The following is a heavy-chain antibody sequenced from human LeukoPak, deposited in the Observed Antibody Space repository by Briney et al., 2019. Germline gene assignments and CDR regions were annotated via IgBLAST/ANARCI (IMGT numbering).Heavy chain of an antibody. D-gene: IGHD1-26*01. CDR1: GGTFSSYD. J-gene: IGHJ6*03. Sequence: ASVKVSCKASGGTFSSYDINWVRQATGQGLEWMGWMNPNSGNTGYAQKFQGRVTITRNTSISTAYMELSSLRSEDTAVYYCARGGGSYYYMDVWGKGTTVTVSS. V-gene: IGHV1-8*03. CDR2: MNPNSGNT. CDR3: ARGGGSYYYMDV.